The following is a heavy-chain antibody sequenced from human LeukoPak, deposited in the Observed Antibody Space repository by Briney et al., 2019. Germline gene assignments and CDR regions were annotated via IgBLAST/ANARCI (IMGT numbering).Heavy chain of an antibody. CDR3: ATSGGYYDFWSGYPPLNWFDP. J-gene: IGHJ5*02. CDR1: GFTFSSYE. CDR2: ISSSGSTI. D-gene: IGHD3-3*01. V-gene: IGHV3-48*03. Sequence: GGSLRLSCAASGFTFSSYEMNWVRQAPGKGLEWVSYISSSGSTIYYADSVKGRFTISRDNAKNSLYLQMNSLRAEDMAVYYRATSGGYYDFWSGYPPLNWFDPWGQGTLVTVSS.